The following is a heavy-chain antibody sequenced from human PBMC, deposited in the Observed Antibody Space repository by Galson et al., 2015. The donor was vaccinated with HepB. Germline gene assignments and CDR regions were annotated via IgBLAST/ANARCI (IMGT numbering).Heavy chain of an antibody. CDR3: ASTVTTGNNWFDP. CDR2: ISYDGSKK. J-gene: IGHJ5*02. D-gene: IGHD4-17*01. CDR1: GFTFSTYA. Sequence: SLRLSCAASGFTFSTYAMHWVRQAPGKGLEWVAVISYDGSKKYYADSVKGRFTISRDNSKNTLYLQMNSLRAEDTGVYYCASTVTTGNNWFDPWGQGTLVTVSS. V-gene: IGHV3-30*04.